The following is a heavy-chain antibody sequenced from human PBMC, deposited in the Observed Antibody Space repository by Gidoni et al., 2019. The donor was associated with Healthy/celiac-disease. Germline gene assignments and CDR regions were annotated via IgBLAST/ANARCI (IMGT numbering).Heavy chain of an antibody. CDR2: IKSKTDGGTT. CDR1: DFTFSNAW. D-gene: IGHD6-13*01. Sequence: EVQLSESGGGLVKPGGTLRLCCAASDFTFSNAWMSWVRQHPGQGLEWVGRIKSKTDGGTTDYAEPVRGRFTISRDESKNTLYLQMNSLKTEDTAVYYCTTPSPLYSSRTALDWGQGTLVTVSS. J-gene: IGHJ4*02. CDR3: TTPSPLYSSRTALD. V-gene: IGHV3-15*01.